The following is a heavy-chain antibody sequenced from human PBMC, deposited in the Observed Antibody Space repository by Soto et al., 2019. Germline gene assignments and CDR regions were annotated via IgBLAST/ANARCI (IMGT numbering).Heavy chain of an antibody. J-gene: IGHJ5*02. CDR2: INDDGSST. Sequence: RLYCAASGFTFSRHWMHWVRQTPGKGPVWVSRINDDGSSTKYADSVKGRFTIARDNAKNTVFLQMTSLRAEDTAVYYCAREVIAATGTIRWFDPWGQGTLVTVSS. D-gene: IGHD6-25*01. CDR3: AREVIAATGTIRWFDP. CDR1: GFTFSRHW. V-gene: IGHV3-74*03.